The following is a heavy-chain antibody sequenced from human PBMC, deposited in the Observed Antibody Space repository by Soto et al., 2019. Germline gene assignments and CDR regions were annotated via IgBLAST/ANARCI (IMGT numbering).Heavy chain of an antibody. Sequence: ASVKVSCKASGYTFTSYGISWVRQAPGQGLEWMGWISAYNGNTNYAQKLQGRVTMTTDTSTSTAYMELRSLRSDDTAVYYCARDNIFIAVVPGDELNWFDPWGQGTLVTVSS. CDR1: GYTFTSYG. V-gene: IGHV1-18*01. J-gene: IGHJ5*02. CDR2: ISAYNGNT. D-gene: IGHD6-19*01. CDR3: ARDNIFIAVVPGDELNWFDP.